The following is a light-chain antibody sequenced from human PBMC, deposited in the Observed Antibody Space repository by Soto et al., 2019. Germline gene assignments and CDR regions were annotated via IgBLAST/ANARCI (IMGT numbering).Light chain of an antibody. V-gene: IGKV3-20*01. Sequence: EIVLTQSPGTLSLSPGERATLSCRASQSVRSSYLAWYQQKPGQAPRLLIYGASSRATGIPDRFSGSGSGTDFTLTISRLEPEDFAVYYCQQYGSSSFTFGPGTKVDI. CDR2: GAS. CDR3: QQYGSSSFT. J-gene: IGKJ3*01. CDR1: QSVRSSY.